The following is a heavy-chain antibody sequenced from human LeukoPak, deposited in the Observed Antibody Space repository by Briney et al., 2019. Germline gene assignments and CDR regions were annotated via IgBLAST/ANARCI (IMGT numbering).Heavy chain of an antibody. CDR3: ARRMPGDYYDSSGYTDDAFHI. CDR2: ISYSGST. CDR1: GDSVSTSGYY. V-gene: IGHV4-39*01. D-gene: IGHD3-22*01. J-gene: IGHJ3*02. Sequence: SETLSLTCTVSGDSVSTSGYYWGWIRQPPGKGLEWIGSISYSGSTYYNPSLKSRVTISVDTSKNHFSLKLSSVTAADTAVYYCARRMPGDYYDSSGYTDDAFHIWGQGTMVTVSS.